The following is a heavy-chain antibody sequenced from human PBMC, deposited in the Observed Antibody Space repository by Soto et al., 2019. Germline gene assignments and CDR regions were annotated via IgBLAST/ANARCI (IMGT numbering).Heavy chain of an antibody. Sequence: GESLKISCAASGFTFSSYGMHWVRQAPGKGLEWGAVISYDGSNKYYADSVKGRFTISRDNSKNTLYLQMNSLRAEDTAVYYCAKGMADIVVVVAAPTGDYYYGMDVWGQGTTVTVSS. J-gene: IGHJ6*02. D-gene: IGHD2-15*01. CDR1: GFTFSSYG. CDR3: AKGMADIVVVVAAPTGDYYYGMDV. CDR2: ISYDGSNK. V-gene: IGHV3-30*18.